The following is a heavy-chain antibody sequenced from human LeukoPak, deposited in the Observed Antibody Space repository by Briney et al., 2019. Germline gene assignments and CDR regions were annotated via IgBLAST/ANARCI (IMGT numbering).Heavy chain of an antibody. CDR1: GYTFTNYG. CDR2: ISFHNGNT. J-gene: IGHJ4*02. Sequence: ASVKVSCKASGYTFTNYGITWVRQAPGQGLEWVGWISFHNGNTNYPQKLQGRVIMTTDRSTNTAYMELRSLRSDDTAVYYCARADVSGSYFHLDYWGQGTLVTVSS. D-gene: IGHD3-16*01. V-gene: IGHV1-18*01. CDR3: ARADVSGSYFHLDY.